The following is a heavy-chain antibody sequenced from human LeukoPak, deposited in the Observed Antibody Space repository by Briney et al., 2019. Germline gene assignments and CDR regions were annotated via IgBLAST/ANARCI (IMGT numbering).Heavy chain of an antibody. CDR1: GFTFSSYW. J-gene: IGHJ1*01. V-gene: IGHV3-74*01. CDR3: ARAPSEIGGYYPEYFRH. Sequence: GGSLRLSCAAPGFTFSSYWMHWVRQAPGKGLVWVSRIKSDGSTNYADSVKGRFTISRDNAKNTLSLQMNSLRAEDTGVYYCARAPSEIGGYYPEYFRHWGQGTLVTVSS. D-gene: IGHD3-22*01. CDR2: IKSDGST.